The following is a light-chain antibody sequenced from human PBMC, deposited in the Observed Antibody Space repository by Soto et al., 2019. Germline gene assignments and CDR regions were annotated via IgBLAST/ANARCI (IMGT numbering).Light chain of an antibody. CDR3: QTYNNWHSLT. V-gene: IGKV3-15*01. Sequence: EIVRTQSQATLSVSPGERATLYCRASQSGSSTLACYQQKPGQAPRLLIYGASTRATGIPARFSGSGSGTAFTLTISSLQYEDFAVYYCQTYNNWHSLTFGGGTKVEIK. J-gene: IGKJ4*01. CDR2: GAS. CDR1: QSGSST.